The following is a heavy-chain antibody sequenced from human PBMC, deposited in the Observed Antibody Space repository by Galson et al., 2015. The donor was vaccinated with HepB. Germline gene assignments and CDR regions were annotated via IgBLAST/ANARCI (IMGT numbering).Heavy chain of an antibody. Sequence: SLRLSCAASGFIFTNYGMAWVRQAPGKGLSWISAISGSGDSIYYAESVKGRFTISRDQSKNTLSLQMNNLRADDSGVYYCASEAPDCGGDCYSEYWGQGVQVTVSS. J-gene: IGHJ4*02. V-gene: IGHV3-23*01. CDR2: ISGSGDSI. D-gene: IGHD2-21*02. CDR1: GFIFTNYG. CDR3: ASEAPDCGGDCYSEY.